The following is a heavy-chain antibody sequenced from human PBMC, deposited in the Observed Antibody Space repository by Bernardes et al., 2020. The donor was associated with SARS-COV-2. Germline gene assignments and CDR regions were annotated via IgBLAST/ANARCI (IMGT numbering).Heavy chain of an antibody. D-gene: IGHD3-16*02. V-gene: IGHV1-24*01. CDR3: ATVVQYDYVWGSYRFDY. CDR1: GYTLTELS. CDR2: FDPEDGET. J-gene: IGHJ4*02. Sequence: ASVKVSCKVSGYTLTELSMHWVRQAPGKGLEWMGGFDPEDGETIYAQKFQGRVTMTEDTSTDTAYMELSSLRSEDTAVYYCATVVQYDYVWGSYRFDYWGQGTLVTVSS.